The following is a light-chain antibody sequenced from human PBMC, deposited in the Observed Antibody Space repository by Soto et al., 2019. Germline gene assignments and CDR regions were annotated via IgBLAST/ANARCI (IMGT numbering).Light chain of an antibody. CDR3: QQSYIAPWT. Sequence: DIQMTQSPSSLSASVGDRVTISCRVSQPVTNYLSWYPQTPGKAPTIIIYAASRLQSGVPSRFISGGAGTECTRRINSLLPEDVETDYCQQSYIAPWTFGQGTKVDIK. CDR1: QPVTNY. J-gene: IGKJ1*01. CDR2: AAS. V-gene: IGKV1-39*01.